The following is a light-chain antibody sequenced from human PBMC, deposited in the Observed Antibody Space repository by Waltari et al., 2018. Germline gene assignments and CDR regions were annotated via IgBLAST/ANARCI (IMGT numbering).Light chain of an antibody. CDR2: VAT. CDR1: QDIGSW. V-gene: IGKV1-12*01. CDR3: QQAKNFPAVS. Sequence: DIQMTQSPSSVSASVGDRVTINCRASQDIGSWLAWYQNKPGKAPKRLIYVATNLQSGVPSRFSGSGSGTDFTLTISGLQADDSAIYYCQQAKNFPAVSFGGGTKVEIK. J-gene: IGKJ4*01.